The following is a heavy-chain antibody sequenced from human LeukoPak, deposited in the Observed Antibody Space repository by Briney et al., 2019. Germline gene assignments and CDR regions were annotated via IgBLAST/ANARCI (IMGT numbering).Heavy chain of an antibody. D-gene: IGHD5-24*01. J-gene: IGHJ4*02. CDR3: ARETPRRGETRDGYR. V-gene: IGHV3-7*01. CDR1: GFTFSNYW. CDR2: IKQDGSEI. Sequence: GGSLRLSCVASGFTFSNYWMSWVRQAPGKGLEWVANIKQDGSEIYYVGSVKGRFTISRDNAKNSLYLQMNSLRAEDTAVYYCARETPRRGETRDGYRWGQGTLVTVSS.